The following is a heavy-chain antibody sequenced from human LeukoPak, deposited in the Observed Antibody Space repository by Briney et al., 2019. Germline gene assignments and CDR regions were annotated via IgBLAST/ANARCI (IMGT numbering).Heavy chain of an antibody. CDR1: GFTFDDYA. CDR3: ARRGYHDSSGYDY. J-gene: IGHJ4*02. Sequence: GGSLRLSCAASGFTFDDYAMHWVRHAPGKGLEWVSGISWNSGSIGYADSVKGRFTISRDNAKNSVFLQMNNLRAEDTAIYYCARRGYHDSSGYDYWGQGTLVTVSS. CDR2: ISWNSGSI. V-gene: IGHV3-9*01. D-gene: IGHD3-22*01.